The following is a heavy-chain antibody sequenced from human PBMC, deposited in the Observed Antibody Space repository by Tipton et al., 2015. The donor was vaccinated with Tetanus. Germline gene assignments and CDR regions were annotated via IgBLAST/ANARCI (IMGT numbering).Heavy chain of an antibody. CDR2: IVTILGAP. CDR3: ARKWDIVAVSAANYYGLDV. D-gene: IGHD2-2*01. CDR1: GGMFNTYV. V-gene: IGHV1-69*01. Sequence: QLVQSGAEVKKPGSSVKVSCKASGGMFNTYVINWVRQAPGEGLEWMGGIVTILGAPNYAQKFQGRVTITADESTSTAYMELSSLRSEDTAVYYCARKWDIVAVSAANYYGLDVWGQGTTVTVSS. J-gene: IGHJ6*02.